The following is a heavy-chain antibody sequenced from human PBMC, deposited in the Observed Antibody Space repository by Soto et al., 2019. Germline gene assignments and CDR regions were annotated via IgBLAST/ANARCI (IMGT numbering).Heavy chain of an antibody. V-gene: IGHV1-69*12. CDR3: ATRNPRLLILWYIAL. CDR2: IIPIFGTV. J-gene: IGHJ2*01. Sequence: QVQLVQSGAEVKKPGSSVKVSCKASGGTFSNYPISWVRQAPGQGLEWMGGIIPIFGTVNYAQKFQGRGTITADETTSTADIQLTSLRPEDTAVYNCATRNPRLLILWYIALWGRGTPVTSSS. D-gene: IGHD2-15*01. CDR1: GGTFSNYP.